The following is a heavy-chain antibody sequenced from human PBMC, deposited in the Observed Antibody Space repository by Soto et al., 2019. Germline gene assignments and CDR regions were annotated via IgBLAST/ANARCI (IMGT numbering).Heavy chain of an antibody. Sequence: QVQLQESGPGLVKPSQTLSLTCSVSGASVGLGGHYWSWIRQHPGKGPEWIGYTHYSGTSYYNPSLKLRFTIPADASKNHFSLRRTFVTAADRAIYYCATHGGLGVNRNFDPGAQGTRVTVSS. CDR3: ATHGGLGVNRNFDP. D-gene: IGHD3-16*01. CDR1: GASVGLGGHY. CDR2: THYSGTS. J-gene: IGHJ5*02. V-gene: IGHV4-31*03.